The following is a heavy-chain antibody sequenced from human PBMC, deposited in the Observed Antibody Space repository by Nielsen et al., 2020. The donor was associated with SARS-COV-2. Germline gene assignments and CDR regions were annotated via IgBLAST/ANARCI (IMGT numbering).Heavy chain of an antibody. CDR3: AKDKYQLLNYGMDV. CDR1: GFTFSSYA. V-gene: IGHV3-23*01. CDR2: ISGSGGST. Sequence: GEFLKISCAASGFTFSSYAMSWVRQAPGKGLEWVSAISGSGGSTYYADSVKGRFTISRDNSKNTLYLQMNSLRAEDTAVYYCAKDKYQLLNYGMDVWGQGTTVTVSS. D-gene: IGHD2-2*01. J-gene: IGHJ6*02.